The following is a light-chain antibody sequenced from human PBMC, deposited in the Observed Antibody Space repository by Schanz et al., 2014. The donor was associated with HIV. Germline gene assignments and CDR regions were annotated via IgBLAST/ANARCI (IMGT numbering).Light chain of an antibody. V-gene: IGKV3-20*01. Sequence: EIVMTQSPATLSVSPGERATLSCRASQSVSTKLAWYQQTPGQAPRLLIYGASSRATGIPDRFSGSGSGTDFTLTISRLEPEDFAVYYCQQYGSSPRTFGQGTKLEIK. J-gene: IGKJ2*01. CDR1: QSVSTK. CDR3: QQYGSSPRT. CDR2: GAS.